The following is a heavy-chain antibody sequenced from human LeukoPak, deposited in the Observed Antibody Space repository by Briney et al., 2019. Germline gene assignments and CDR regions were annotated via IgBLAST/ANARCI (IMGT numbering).Heavy chain of an antibody. V-gene: IGHV1-8*02. CDR1: GYTFTSYD. CDR2: MNPNSGYS. D-gene: IGHD1-1*01. J-gene: IGHJ5*02. Sequence: GASVKVSCKASGYTFTSYDINWVRQATGQGLEWMGWMNPNSGYSGYAQKFQARVTMARNTSISTAYMELSNLRFEDTAVYYCARSKTGSLGNWFDLWGQGTLATVSS. CDR3: ARSKTGSLGNWFDL.